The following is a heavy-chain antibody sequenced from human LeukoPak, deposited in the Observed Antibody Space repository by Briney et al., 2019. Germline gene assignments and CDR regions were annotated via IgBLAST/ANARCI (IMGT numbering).Heavy chain of an antibody. Sequence: ASVKVSCKSSGYTFTGYYLHWVRQAPGQGLEWMGWINPNSGGTNYAQKFQGRVTMTRDTSISTAYMELSRLRSDDTAVYYCARDMQQWLDAFDIWGQGTMVTVSS. CDR3: ARDMQQWLDAFDI. CDR2: INPNSGGT. CDR1: GYTFTGYY. V-gene: IGHV1-2*02. D-gene: IGHD6-19*01. J-gene: IGHJ3*02.